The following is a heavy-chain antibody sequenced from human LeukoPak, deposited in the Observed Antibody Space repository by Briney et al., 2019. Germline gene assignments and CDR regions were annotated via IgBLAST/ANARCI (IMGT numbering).Heavy chain of an antibody. D-gene: IGHD6-6*01. Sequence: GGSLRLSCAASGFTFSSYAMSWVRQAPGKGPEWVSRIKSKTDGGATAYAAPVGGRFTISRDDSKNTLYLQMDNLKTEDTAIYYCTTYSTSSPYYFDYWGQGTLVTVSS. V-gene: IGHV3-15*01. CDR2: IKSKTDGGAT. CDR1: GFTFSSYA. CDR3: TTYSTSSPYYFDY. J-gene: IGHJ4*02.